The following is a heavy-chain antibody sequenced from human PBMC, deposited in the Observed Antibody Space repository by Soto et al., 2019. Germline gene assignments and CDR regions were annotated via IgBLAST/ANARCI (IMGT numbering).Heavy chain of an antibody. D-gene: IGHD5-12*01. V-gene: IGHV1-18*04. CDR1: GDSFSSYS. J-gene: IGHJ4*02. CDR3: ARESKKWPDF. CDR2: IRASTAHP. Sequence: ASVKVSWQASGDSFSSYSINWVRQAPGQGLEWLGWIRASTAHPQYLEKIPGSVTMTTXTXXRXXXTXLXXLRXEGRAVYYCARESKKWPDFLGQGTRDNVSS.